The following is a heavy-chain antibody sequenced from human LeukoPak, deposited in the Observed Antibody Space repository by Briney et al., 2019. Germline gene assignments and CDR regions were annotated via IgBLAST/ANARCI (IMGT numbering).Heavy chain of an antibody. V-gene: IGHV1-3*02. J-gene: IGHJ4*02. CDR3: ARDSGNEIDLDY. CDR1: GYTFTSYA. Sequence: ASVKVSCKASGYTFTSYAMHWVRQAPGQRLEWMGWTNAGNGNTKYSQEFQGRVTITRDTSASTAYMELSSLRSEDMAVYYCARDSGNEIDLDYWGQGTLVTVSS. CDR2: TNAGNGNT. D-gene: IGHD3-10*01.